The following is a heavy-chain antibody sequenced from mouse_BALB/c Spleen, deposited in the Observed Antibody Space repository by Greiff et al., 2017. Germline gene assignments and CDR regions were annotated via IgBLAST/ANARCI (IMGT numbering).Heavy chain of an antibody. V-gene: IGHV5-12-2*01. J-gene: IGHJ4*01. CDR2: ISNGGGST. CDR1: GFTFSSYT. Sequence: EVQLVESGGGLVQPGGSLKLSCAASGFTFSSYTMSWVRQTPEKRLEWVAYISNGGGSTYYPDTVKGRFTISRDNAKNTLYLQMSSLKSEDTAMYYCARHPYYYAMDYWGQGTSVTVSS. CDR3: ARHPYYYAMDY.